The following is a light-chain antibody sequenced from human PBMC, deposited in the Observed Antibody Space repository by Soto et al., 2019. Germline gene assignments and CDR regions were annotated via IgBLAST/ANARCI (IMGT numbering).Light chain of an antibody. Sequence: DIQMTQSPSSLSASVGDRVSITCRASQDISDWLAWYQQKPEKAPNSLIYAASLLHTGVPSRFSGSGSGTDFTLTISSLQPEDSATYYCQQYNTYPLTFGGGTKVEIK. CDR1: QDISDW. V-gene: IGKV1D-16*01. CDR2: AAS. CDR3: QQYNTYPLT. J-gene: IGKJ4*01.